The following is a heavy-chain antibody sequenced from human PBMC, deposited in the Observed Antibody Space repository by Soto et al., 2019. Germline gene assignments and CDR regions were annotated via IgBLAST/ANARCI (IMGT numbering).Heavy chain of an antibody. Sequence: ASVKVSCKASGFSFTGYYIHWLLQAPGQGLEWMGWINAHSGGTEYAQKFQGRVTLTRDMSIATAYLTLTSLTSDDTALYYCAKDLTRQLAYWLDPWGQGTQVTVSS. CDR3: AKDLTRQLAYWLDP. CDR1: GFSFTGYY. D-gene: IGHD6-6*01. J-gene: IGHJ5*02. CDR2: INAHSGGT. V-gene: IGHV1-2*02.